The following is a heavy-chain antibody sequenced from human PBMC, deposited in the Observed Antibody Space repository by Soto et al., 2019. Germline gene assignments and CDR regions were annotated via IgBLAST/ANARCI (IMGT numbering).Heavy chain of an antibody. CDR2: VNPADSDT. V-gene: IGHV5-51*01. CDR3: VTPDSSGYYSH. Sequence: GESLKISCKASGYIFTSYWIGWVRQMPGIGLEWMGIVNPADSDTRYSPSFQGQVTISADKSISTAYLQWGSLKASDTAMYYCVTPDSSGYYSHWGQGTPVTVSS. D-gene: IGHD3-22*01. CDR1: GYIFTSYW. J-gene: IGHJ4*02.